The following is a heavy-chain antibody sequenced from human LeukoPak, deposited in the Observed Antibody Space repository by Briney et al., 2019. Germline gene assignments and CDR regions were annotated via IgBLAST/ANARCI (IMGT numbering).Heavy chain of an antibody. Sequence: GGSLRLSCAASGFTVSSNYMSWVRQAPGKGLDWVSVIYSGGSTYYADSVKGRFTISRHNSKNTLYLQMNSLRAEDTAVYYCARDRVHDAGSYYYYGMDVWGQGTTVTVSS. CDR1: GFTVSSNY. J-gene: IGHJ6*02. CDR3: ARDRVHDAGSYYYYGMDV. D-gene: IGHD5/OR15-5a*01. V-gene: IGHV3-53*04. CDR2: IYSGGST.